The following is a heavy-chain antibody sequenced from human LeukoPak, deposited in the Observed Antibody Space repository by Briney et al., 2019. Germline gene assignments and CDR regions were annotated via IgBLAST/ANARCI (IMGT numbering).Heavy chain of an antibody. V-gene: IGHV3-33*01. Sequence: PGGSLRLSCAASGFTFRSYGMHWVRQAPGKGLEWVAVIWYDGSNKYYADSVKGRFTISRDNSKNTLYLQMNSLRAEDTAVYYCARAGTGTTGEYFDYWGQGTLVTVSS. J-gene: IGHJ4*02. D-gene: IGHD1-7*01. CDR3: ARAGTGTTGEYFDY. CDR1: GFTFRSYG. CDR2: IWYDGSNK.